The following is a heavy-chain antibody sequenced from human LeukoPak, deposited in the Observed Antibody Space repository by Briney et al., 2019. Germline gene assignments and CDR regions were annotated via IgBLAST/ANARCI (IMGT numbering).Heavy chain of an antibody. D-gene: IGHD2-15*01. V-gene: IGHV4-59*01. CDR1: GGSISSYY. Sequence: SETLSLTCTVSGGSISSYYWSWIRQPPGKGLVWIGYIYYSGSTNYNPSLKSRVTISVDTSKNQFSLKLSSVTAADTAVYYCARGYCSGGSCYGPWGQGTLVTVSS. CDR2: IYYSGST. J-gene: IGHJ5*02. CDR3: ARGYCSGGSCYGP.